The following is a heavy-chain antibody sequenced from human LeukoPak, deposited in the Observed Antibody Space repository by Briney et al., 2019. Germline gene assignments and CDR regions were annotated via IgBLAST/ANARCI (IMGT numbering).Heavy chain of an antibody. D-gene: IGHD3-22*01. CDR3: ARDPVYYDSSGYYYN. V-gene: IGHV1-2*02. CDR1: GYTFTGYY. CDR2: INPNSGGT. Sequence: GASVKVSCKASGYTFTGYYMHWVRQAPGQGLGWMGWINPNSGGTNYAQKFQGRVTMTRDTSISTAYMELSRLRSDDTAVYYCARDPVYYDSSGYYYNWGQGTLVTVSS. J-gene: IGHJ4*02.